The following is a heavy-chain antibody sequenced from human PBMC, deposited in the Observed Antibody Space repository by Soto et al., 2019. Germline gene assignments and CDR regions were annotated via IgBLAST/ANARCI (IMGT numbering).Heavy chain of an antibody. CDR1: GGSISSGDYY. CDR3: ARGFSGGDYYYDSSGYPT. Sequence: LSLTCTVSGGSISSGDYYWSWIRQPPGKGLEWIGYIYYSGSTYYNPSLKSRVTISVDTSKNQFSLKLSSVTAADTAVYYCARGFSGGDYYYDSSGYPTWGQGTLVTVSS. V-gene: IGHV4-30-4*01. CDR2: IYYSGST. J-gene: IGHJ5*02. D-gene: IGHD3-22*01.